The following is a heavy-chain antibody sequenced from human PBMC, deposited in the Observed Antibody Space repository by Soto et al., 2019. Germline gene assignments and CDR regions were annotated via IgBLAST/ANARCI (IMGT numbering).Heavy chain of an antibody. V-gene: IGHV1-8*01. D-gene: IGHD6-19*01. CDR2: MNPSTGNT. Sequence: QVQLVQSGAEVKQPGASVKVSCKASGYTFTSYDIIWVRQVTGQGLEWMGWMNPSTGNTGSAEKFQGRLTMTRNTSISTVYMELSSLSFEDTAVYYCARGRIIVAGGFDPWGQGTLVTVSS. CDR1: GYTFTSYD. CDR3: ARGRIIVAGGFDP. J-gene: IGHJ5*02.